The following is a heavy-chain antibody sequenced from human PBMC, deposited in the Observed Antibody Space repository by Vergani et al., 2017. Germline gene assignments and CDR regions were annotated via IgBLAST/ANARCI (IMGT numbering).Heavy chain of an antibody. CDR3: ARETYYYDSSGYYYRSTIDY. CDR2: IYYSGST. D-gene: IGHD3-22*01. CDR1: GGSISSGGYY. J-gene: IGHJ4*02. V-gene: IGHV4-31*03. Sequence: QVQLQESGPGLVKPSQTLSLTCTVSGGSISSGGYYWSWIRQHPGKGLGWIGYIYYSGSTYYNPSLKSRVTISVDTSKNQFSLKLSSVTAADTAVYYCARETYYYDSSGYYYRSTIDYWGQGTLVTVSS.